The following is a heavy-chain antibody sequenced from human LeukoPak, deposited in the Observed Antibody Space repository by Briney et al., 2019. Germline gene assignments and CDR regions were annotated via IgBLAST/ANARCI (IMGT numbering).Heavy chain of an antibody. CDR1: GYTFTGYY. CDR2: INPNSGGT. V-gene: IGHV1-2*02. D-gene: IGHD3-10*01. Sequence: ASVKLSCKASGYTFTGYYMHWVRQAPGQGLEWMGWINPNSGGTNYAQKFQGRVTMTRDTSISTAYMELSRLRSDDTAVYYCTRARMYYYGSGSYVDYWGQGTLVAVSS. J-gene: IGHJ4*02. CDR3: TRARMYYYGSGSYVDY.